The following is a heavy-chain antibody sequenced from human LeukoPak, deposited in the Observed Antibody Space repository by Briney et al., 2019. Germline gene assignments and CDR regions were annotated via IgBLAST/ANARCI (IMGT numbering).Heavy chain of an antibody. J-gene: IGHJ4*02. CDR3: AKDPRVATIGIFDY. Sequence: GGSLRLSCAASGFTFSSYAMSWVRQAPGKGLEWVSSISGGGGVTYYADSVKGRFTISRDNSKNTLYLQMNSLRAEDTAVYYCAKDPRVATIGIFDYWGQGTLVTVSS. D-gene: IGHD5-12*01. V-gene: IGHV3-23*01. CDR2: ISGGGGVT. CDR1: GFTFSSYA.